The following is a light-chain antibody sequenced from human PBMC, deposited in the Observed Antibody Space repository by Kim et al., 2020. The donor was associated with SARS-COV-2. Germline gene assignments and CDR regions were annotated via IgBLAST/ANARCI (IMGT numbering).Light chain of an antibody. J-gene: IGKJ1*01. Sequence: SPGERAPLSCRASQSVSSNYLAWYQQKPGQAPRLLIYGASSRATCIPDRFSGSGSGTDFTLTITRLEPEDFAVYYCQQYSSSPATFGQGTKVDIK. CDR1: QSVSSNY. V-gene: IGKV3-20*01. CDR2: GAS. CDR3: QQYSSSPAT.